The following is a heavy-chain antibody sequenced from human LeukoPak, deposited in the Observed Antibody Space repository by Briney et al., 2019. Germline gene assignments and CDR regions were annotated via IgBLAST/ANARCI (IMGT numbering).Heavy chain of an antibody. V-gene: IGHV3-23*01. Sequence: GGSLRLSCSVSGFTFSNYAMHWVRQAPGKGLEWVSLISGGSGNIYYVDSVKGRFTISRDNSKNTLYVQMTSLRAEDTAIYYCAKGLDYYGSVTSKKTDWGQGTLVTVSS. CDR1: GFTFSNYA. CDR2: ISGGSGNI. D-gene: IGHD3-10*01. J-gene: IGHJ4*02. CDR3: AKGLDYYGSVTSKKTD.